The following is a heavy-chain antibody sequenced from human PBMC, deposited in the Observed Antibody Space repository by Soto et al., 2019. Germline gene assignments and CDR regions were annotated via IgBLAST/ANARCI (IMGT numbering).Heavy chain of an antibody. CDR1: GYTFTSYD. V-gene: IGHV1-8*01. CDR3: AGEINWRGLDY. J-gene: IGHJ4*02. D-gene: IGHD1-20*01. CDR2: MNPNSGNT. Sequence: QVQLVQSGAEVKKPGASVKVSCKASGYTFTSYDINWVRQATGQGLEWMGWMNPNSGNTGYVQKFQGRVTMTRNTSRITAYMELSSLRSEDTAVYYCAGEINWRGLDYWGQGNLVTVSS.